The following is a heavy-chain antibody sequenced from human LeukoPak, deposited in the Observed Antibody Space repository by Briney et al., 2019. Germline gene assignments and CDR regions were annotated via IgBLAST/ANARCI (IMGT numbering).Heavy chain of an antibody. J-gene: IGHJ4*02. V-gene: IGHV3-74*01. Sequence: PGGSLRLSCAASGFTFSSYWMHWVRQAPGKGLVWVSRINSDGSSTSYADSVKGRFTISRDNPKNTLYLQMYSLRAEDTAVYYCARGHSSGWLRYFDYWGQGTLVTVSS. CDR2: INSDGSST. CDR1: GFTFSSYW. D-gene: IGHD3-22*01. CDR3: ARGHSSGWLRYFDY.